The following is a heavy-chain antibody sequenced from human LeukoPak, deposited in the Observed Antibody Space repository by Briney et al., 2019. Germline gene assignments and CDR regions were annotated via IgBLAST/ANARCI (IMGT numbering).Heavy chain of an antibody. CDR1: GYTFTSYY. D-gene: IGHD7-27*01. CDR2: IIPSGGTT. Sequence: GASVKVSCKASGYTFTSYYMHWVRQAPGEGLEWMGTIIPSGGTTSYAQKFQGRVTITADESTSTAYMELSSLRSEDTAVYYCAICLKGLSNGDLDYWGQGTLVTVSS. CDR3: AICLKGLSNGDLDY. V-gene: IGHV1-46*01. J-gene: IGHJ4*02.